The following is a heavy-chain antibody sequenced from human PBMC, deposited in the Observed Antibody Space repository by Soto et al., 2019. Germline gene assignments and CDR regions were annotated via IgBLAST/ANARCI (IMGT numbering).Heavy chain of an antibody. CDR3: ARVKTSPRSAG. V-gene: IGHV3-7*01. CDR2: IKEDGSQS. D-gene: IGHD3-10*01. CDR1: GFTFSDHC. Sequence: GGSLRLSCVASGFTFSDHCMSWVRQAPGKGLEWVANIKEDGSQSHYVDSVKGRFTISRDNAENSLYLQMDSLRAEDTAVYFCARVKTSPRSAGGGQGTLVTVSS. J-gene: IGHJ4*02.